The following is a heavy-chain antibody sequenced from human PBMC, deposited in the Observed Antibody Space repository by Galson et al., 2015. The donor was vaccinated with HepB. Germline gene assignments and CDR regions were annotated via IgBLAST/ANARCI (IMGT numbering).Heavy chain of an antibody. J-gene: IGHJ4*02. CDR1: GFTFNNYA. Sequence: SLRLSCAASGFTFNNYAMSWVRQAPGKGLEWVSAISGSGSSTYYADSVKGRFTISRDNSKNTLYLQMNSLRAGDTAVYYCAKKASLGRVVVVPAAFDYWGQGTLVTVSS. V-gene: IGHV3-23*01. D-gene: IGHD2-2*01. CDR3: AKKASLGRVVVVPAAFDY. CDR2: ISGSGSST.